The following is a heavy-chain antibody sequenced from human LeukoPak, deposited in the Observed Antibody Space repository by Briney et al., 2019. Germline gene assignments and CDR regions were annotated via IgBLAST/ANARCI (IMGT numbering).Heavy chain of an antibody. Sequence: GGSLRLSCAPSGFTFSSYAMSWVRQAPGKGLEWVSAISGSGGSTYYADSVKGRFTISRDNSKNTLYLQMNRLRAEDTAVYYCAKHSGSYVSYYYYYMDVWGKGTTVTVSS. CDR2: ISGSGGST. CDR1: GFTFSSYA. J-gene: IGHJ6*03. V-gene: IGHV3-23*01. D-gene: IGHD1-26*01. CDR3: AKHSGSYVSYYYYYMDV.